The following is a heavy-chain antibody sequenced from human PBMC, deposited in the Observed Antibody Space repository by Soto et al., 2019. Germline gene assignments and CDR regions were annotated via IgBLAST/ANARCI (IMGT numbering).Heavy chain of an antibody. D-gene: IGHD6-19*01. CDR3: ARGRWVAGADRGYFDY. J-gene: IGHJ4*02. V-gene: IGHV1-69*12. Sequence: QVQLVQSGAEVKKPGSSVKVSCKASGGTFSSYAISWVRQAPGQGLEWMGGIIPIFGTANYAQKFQGRVTITADESTSTAYMELSSRRSEDTAVDYCARGRWVAGADRGYFDYWGQGTLVTVSS. CDR1: GGTFSSYA. CDR2: IIPIFGTA.